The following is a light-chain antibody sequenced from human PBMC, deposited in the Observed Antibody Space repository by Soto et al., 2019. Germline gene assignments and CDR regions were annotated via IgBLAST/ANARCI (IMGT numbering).Light chain of an antibody. CDR3: QQYDDWPLT. CDR1: QSVSTN. Sequence: ETVMRQSPATLSVSPGESATLSCRASQSVSTNLAWYQQKRGQAPRLRIYGASARATGIPARFSGSGSGTEFTLTISSLQSEDFAVYYCQQYDDWPLTFGGGTKVDNK. CDR2: GAS. V-gene: IGKV3-15*01. J-gene: IGKJ4*01.